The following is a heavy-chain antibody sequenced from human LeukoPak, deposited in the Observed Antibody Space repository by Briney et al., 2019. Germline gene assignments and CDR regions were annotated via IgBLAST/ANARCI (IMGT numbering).Heavy chain of an antibody. D-gene: IGHD3-3*01. CDR3: AKEQDFWSGYYWDY. CDR1: GYTFTSYY. Sequence: ASVKVSCKASGYTFTSYYMHWVRQAPGRGLEWMGIINPSGGSTSYAQKFQGRVAMTSDMSTSTVYMELNSLRAEDTAVYYCAKEQDFWSGYYWDYWGQGTLVTVSS. V-gene: IGHV1-46*01. J-gene: IGHJ4*02. CDR2: INPSGGST.